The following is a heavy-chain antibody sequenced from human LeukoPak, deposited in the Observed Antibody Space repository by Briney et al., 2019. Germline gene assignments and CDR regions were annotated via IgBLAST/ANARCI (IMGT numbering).Heavy chain of an antibody. CDR2: ISAYNGKT. V-gene: IGHV1-18*01. J-gene: IGHJ6*03. Sequence: GASVKVSCKASGYTFTSYGISWVGQAPGQGLEWMGWISAYNGKTNYEQKLQGRVTITTDTSTSTAYMELRSLRSDDTAVYYCARRLHYYYMDVWGKGTTVTVSS. CDR3: ARRLHYYYMDV. CDR1: GYTFTSYG.